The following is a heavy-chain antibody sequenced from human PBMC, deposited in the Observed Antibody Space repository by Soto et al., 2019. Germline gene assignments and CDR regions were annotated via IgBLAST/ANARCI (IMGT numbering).Heavy chain of an antibody. Sequence: ASVKVSCKXSGYTLTELSMHWVRQAPGKGLEWMGGFDPEDGETIYAQKFQGRVTMTEDTSTDTAYMELSSLRSEDTAVYYCATVVHGQAFDIWSQGTMVTVSS. J-gene: IGHJ3*02. CDR1: GYTLTELS. D-gene: IGHD2-8*01. CDR3: ATVVHGQAFDI. CDR2: FDPEDGET. V-gene: IGHV1-24*01.